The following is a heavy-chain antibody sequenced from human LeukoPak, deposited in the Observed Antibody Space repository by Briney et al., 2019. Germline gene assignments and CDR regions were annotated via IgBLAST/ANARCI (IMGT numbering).Heavy chain of an antibody. Sequence: GGSLRLSCAAYGFSLSGYWMGWVRQAPGKGLEWVARLHADGNEKYFVHSMKGRFTVSRDNAKNSLYLQMNSLRVEDTAVYYCARGGYSFDYLGQGTLVTVSS. CDR3: ARGGYSFDY. CDR2: LHADGNEK. CDR1: GFSLSGYW. V-gene: IGHV3-7*01. D-gene: IGHD5-12*01. J-gene: IGHJ4*02.